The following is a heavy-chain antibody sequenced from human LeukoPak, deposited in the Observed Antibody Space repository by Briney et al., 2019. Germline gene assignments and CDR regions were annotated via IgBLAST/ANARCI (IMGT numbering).Heavy chain of an antibody. CDR3: ARGRASSWYYFDF. CDR1: GGSMRNYY. J-gene: IGHJ4*02. V-gene: IGHV4-59*01. D-gene: IGHD2-2*01. CDR2: TYDSGSS. Sequence: SETLSLTCAVSGGSMRNYYWSWIRQPPGKGLEWIGYTYDSGSSSYNPSLRSRVSISIDTSKNQFSLNLSSVTAADTAVYYCARGRASSWYYFDFWGQGTLVTVSS.